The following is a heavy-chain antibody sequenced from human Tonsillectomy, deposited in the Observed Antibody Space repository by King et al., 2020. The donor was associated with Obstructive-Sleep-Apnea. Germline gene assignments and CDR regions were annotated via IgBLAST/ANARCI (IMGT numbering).Heavy chain of an antibody. CDR3: ARQLAVAVADDAFDI. Sequence: TLKESGPVLVKPTETLTLTCTFSGFSLSNARMGVSWIRQPPGKALELLAHIFSNDEKSYSTSLKSRLTISKDTSKSQVVLTLTNMDPVDTATYYCARQLAVAVADDAFDIWGQGSMVTVSS. CDR2: IFSNDEK. D-gene: IGHD6-19*01. V-gene: IGHV2-26*01. CDR1: GFSLSNARMG. J-gene: IGHJ3*02.